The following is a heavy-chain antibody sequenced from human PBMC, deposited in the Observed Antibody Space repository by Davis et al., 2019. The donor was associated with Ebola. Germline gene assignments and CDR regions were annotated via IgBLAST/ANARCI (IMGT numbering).Heavy chain of an antibody. CDR1: GFTFSNYW. CDR2: IKQDGSEK. J-gene: IGHJ6*02. V-gene: IGHV3-7*01. CDR3: ARGRGGKSRYGMDV. Sequence: GESLKISCAASGFTFSNYWMNWVRQAPGKGLEWVANIKQDGSEKYYVDSVKGRFTISRDNAKNSLYLQMNSLRAEDTAVYYCARGRGGKSRYGMDVWGQGTTVTVSS. D-gene: IGHD4-23*01.